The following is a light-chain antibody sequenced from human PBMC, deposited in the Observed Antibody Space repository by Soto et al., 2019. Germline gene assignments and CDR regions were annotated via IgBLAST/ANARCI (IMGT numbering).Light chain of an antibody. CDR1: QTVGRY. CDR2: DAS. J-gene: IGKJ5*01. V-gene: IGKV3-11*01. CDR3: QQRLHWPIT. Sequence: EIVLTQSPATLSLSPGDRVTLSCRASQTVGRYLSWYQHSPGQRPRLLVYDASNRATGIPARFSGSGSETDFTLTISCLETEDLAVYYCQQRLHWPITFGQGTRLEIK.